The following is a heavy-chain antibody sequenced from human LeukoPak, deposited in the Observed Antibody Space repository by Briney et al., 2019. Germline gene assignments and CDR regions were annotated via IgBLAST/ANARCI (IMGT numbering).Heavy chain of an antibody. CDR1: GFTFSSNS. J-gene: IGHJ4*02. CDR2: ISSSSSYI. Sequence: GGSLRLSCAASGFTFSSNSMNWVRQAPGKGLEWVSSISSSSSYIYYADSVKGRFTISRDNAKNSLYLQMNSLRAEDTAVYYCARGGSIAALDYWGQGTLVTVSS. D-gene: IGHD6-25*01. CDR3: ARGGSIAALDY. V-gene: IGHV3-21*01.